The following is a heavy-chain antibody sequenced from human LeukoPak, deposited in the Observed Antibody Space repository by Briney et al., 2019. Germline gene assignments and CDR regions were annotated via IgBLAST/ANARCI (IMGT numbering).Heavy chain of an antibody. Sequence: GGSLRLSCAASGFTFSSYSMNWVRQAPGKGLEWVSSISSSSSYIYYTDSVKGRFTISRDNAKNSLYLQMNSLRAEDTAVYYCARGIYDSSGYYVDYWGQGTLVTVSS. CDR3: ARGIYDSSGYYVDY. D-gene: IGHD3-22*01. V-gene: IGHV3-21*01. CDR1: GFTFSSYS. CDR2: ISSSSSYI. J-gene: IGHJ4*02.